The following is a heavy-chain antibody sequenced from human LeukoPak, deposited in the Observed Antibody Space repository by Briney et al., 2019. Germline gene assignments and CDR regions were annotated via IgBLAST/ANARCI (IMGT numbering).Heavy chain of an antibody. Sequence: PSQTLSLTCTVSGGSISSYYWSWIRRPPGKGLERIGYIYYSGSTNYNPSLKSRVTISVDTSKNQFSLKLSSVTAADTAVYYCARGASSSWYPRFDPWGQGTLVTVSS. V-gene: IGHV4-59*08. CDR1: GGSISSYY. CDR3: ARGASSSWYPRFDP. D-gene: IGHD6-13*01. J-gene: IGHJ5*02. CDR2: IYYSGST.